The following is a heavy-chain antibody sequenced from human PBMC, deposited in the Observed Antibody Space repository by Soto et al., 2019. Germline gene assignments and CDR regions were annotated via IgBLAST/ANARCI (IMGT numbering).Heavy chain of an antibody. J-gene: IGHJ6*02. D-gene: IGHD6-6*01. CDR3: ARDIRSSSRSNYYYYGMDV. Sequence: QVQLQESGPGLVKPSETLSLTCTVSGGSISSYYWSWIRQPPGKGLEWIGYIYYSGSTNYNPSLKSRVTISVDTSKNQFSLKLSSVTAADTAVYYCARDIRSSSRSNYYYYGMDVWGQGTTVTVSS. V-gene: IGHV4-59*01. CDR2: IYYSGST. CDR1: GGSISSYY.